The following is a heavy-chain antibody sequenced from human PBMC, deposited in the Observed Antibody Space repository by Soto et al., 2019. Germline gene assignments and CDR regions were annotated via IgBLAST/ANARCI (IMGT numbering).Heavy chain of an antibody. CDR3: ARDYTRHYGMDV. J-gene: IGHJ6*02. CDR1: GASISGFY. Sequence: SETLSLTCTVSGASISGFYWSWIRKSAGKGLEWIGRIYATGTTDYNPSLKSRVMMSVDTSKKQFSLKLRSVTAADTAVYYCARDYTRHYGMDVWGQGTTVTVSS. V-gene: IGHV4-4*07. D-gene: IGHD3-16*01. CDR2: IYATGTT.